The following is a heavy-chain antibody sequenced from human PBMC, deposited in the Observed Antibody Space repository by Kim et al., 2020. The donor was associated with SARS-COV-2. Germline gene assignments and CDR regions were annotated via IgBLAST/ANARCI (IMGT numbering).Heavy chain of an antibody. Sequence: GGSLRLSCVASGFNLRSKNMNWVRQAPGKGLEWIAYISSSITTIKYADSVRGRFTTSRDNAENFLYLQMNSLRDEDTAVYYCATSYSVLPLATWGRGTLV. CDR2: ISSSITTI. D-gene: IGHD5-18*01. V-gene: IGHV3-48*02. J-gene: IGHJ4*02. CDR1: GFNLRSKN. CDR3: ATSYSVLPLAT.